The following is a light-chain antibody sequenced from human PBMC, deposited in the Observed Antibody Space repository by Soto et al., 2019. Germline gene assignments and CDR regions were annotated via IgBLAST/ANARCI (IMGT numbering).Light chain of an antibody. CDR3: AAWDDSLSGGV. CDR2: RNN. J-gene: IGLJ3*02. CDR1: SSNVGSNY. V-gene: IGLV1-47*01. Sequence: QSVLTQPPSASGTPGQRVTISCSGSSSNVGSNYVYWYQQLPGTAPKLLIYRNNQRPPGAPDRFSGSKSGTSASLAISGLRSEDEADYYCAAWDDSLSGGVFGGGTKLTVL.